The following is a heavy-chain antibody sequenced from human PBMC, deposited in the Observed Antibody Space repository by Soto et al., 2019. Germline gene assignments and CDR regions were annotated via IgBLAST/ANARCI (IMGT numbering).Heavy chain of an antibody. CDR2: IYATGTT. J-gene: IGHJ5*02. CDR3: VRDGTKTLRDWFDP. CDR1: GASISGFY. D-gene: IGHD1-1*01. V-gene: IGHV4-4*07. Sequence: SETLSLTCTVSGASISGFYWSWIRKSAGKGLEWIGRIYATGTTDYNPSLKSRVMMSVDTSKKQFSLKLRSVTAADTAVYYCVRDGTKTLRDWFDPWGQGISDTVSS.